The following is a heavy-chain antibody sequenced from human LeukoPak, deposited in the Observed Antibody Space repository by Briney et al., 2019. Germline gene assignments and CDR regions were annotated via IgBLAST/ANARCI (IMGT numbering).Heavy chain of an antibody. J-gene: IGHJ4*02. CDR1: GYTFTSYY. Sequence: ASVKVSCKASGYTFTSYYMHWVRQAPGQGLEWMGIINPSGGSTSYAQKFQGRVTMTRDTSISTAYMELGRLRSDDTAVYYCAREGPGGSYLFDYWGQGTLVTVSS. V-gene: IGHV1-46*01. CDR2: INPSGGST. CDR3: AREGPGGSYLFDY. D-gene: IGHD1-26*01.